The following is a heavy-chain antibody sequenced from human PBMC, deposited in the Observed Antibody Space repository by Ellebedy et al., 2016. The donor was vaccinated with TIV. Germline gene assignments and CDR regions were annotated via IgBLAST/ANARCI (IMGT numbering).Heavy chain of an antibody. CDR1: GYTLTELS. J-gene: IGHJ1*01. CDR3: ARGGSADSSGYREYFQH. D-gene: IGHD3-22*01. CDR2: FDPEDGET. V-gene: IGHV1-24*01. Sequence: ASVKVSCXVSGYTLTELSMHWVRQAPGKGLEWMGGFDPEDGETIYAQKFQGRVTTTEDTSTDTAYMELSSLRSEDTAVYYCARGGSADSSGYREYFQHWGQGTLVTVSS.